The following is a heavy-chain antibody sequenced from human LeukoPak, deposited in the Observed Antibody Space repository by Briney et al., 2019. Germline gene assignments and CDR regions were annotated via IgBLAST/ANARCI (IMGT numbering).Heavy chain of an antibody. D-gene: IGHD1-26*01. CDR3: RRGSVGANFDY. CDR1: GGSFSGYY. CDR2: INHSGST. Sequence: SKTLSLTCAVYGGSFSGYYWSWIRQPPGKGLEWIGEINHSGSTNYNPSLKSRVTISVDTSKNQFSLKLSSVTAADTAVYYCRRGSVGANFDYWGQGALVTVSS. V-gene: IGHV4-34*01. J-gene: IGHJ4*02.